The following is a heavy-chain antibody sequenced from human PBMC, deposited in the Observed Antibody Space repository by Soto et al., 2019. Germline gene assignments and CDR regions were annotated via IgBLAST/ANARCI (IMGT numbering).Heavy chain of an antibody. Sequence: ASVKVSCKASGYTFTDYYMHWVRQAPGQGFEWMGRISPKSGGANYAQKFQGRVTMTWDTSLNTAYMELSSLITEDTAVYYCARPPGYISDWYYFDLWGQGTQVTVSS. D-gene: IGHD3-9*01. CDR3: ARPPGYISDWYYFDL. V-gene: IGHV1-2*02. J-gene: IGHJ4*02. CDR2: ISPKSGGA. CDR1: GYTFTDYY.